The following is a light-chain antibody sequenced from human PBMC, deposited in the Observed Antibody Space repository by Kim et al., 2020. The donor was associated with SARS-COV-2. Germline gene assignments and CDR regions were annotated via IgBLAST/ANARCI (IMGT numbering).Light chain of an antibody. CDR1: QTISGW. Sequence: SASVGDRVTITCRASQTISGWLAWYQQKPGKAPKLLIYKASSLESGVPSRFSGSGSGTEFTVTISSLQPDDFATYYCQQYNTYPCTFGQGTKLEI. V-gene: IGKV1-5*03. J-gene: IGKJ2*02. CDR2: KAS. CDR3: QQYNTYPCT.